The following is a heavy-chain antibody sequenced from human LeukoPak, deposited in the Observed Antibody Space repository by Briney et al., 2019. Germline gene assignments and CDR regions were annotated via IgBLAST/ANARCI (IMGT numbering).Heavy chain of an antibody. CDR3: ARDGDRFGELLSTQFNWFDH. Sequence: PGGSLRLSCAASGFIFDDYGMSWVRQAPGKGLEWVSGINWNGGSTGYADSVKGRFTISRDNAKNSLYLQMNSLRAEDTALYYCARDGDRFGELLSTQFNWFDHWGQGTLVIVSS. CDR1: GFIFDDYG. V-gene: IGHV3-20*04. D-gene: IGHD3-10*01. CDR2: INWNGGST. J-gene: IGHJ5*02.